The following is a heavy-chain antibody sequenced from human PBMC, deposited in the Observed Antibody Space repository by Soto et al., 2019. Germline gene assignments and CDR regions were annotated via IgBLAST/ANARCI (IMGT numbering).Heavy chain of an antibody. J-gene: IGHJ4*02. CDR2: IYGAAST. CDR3: ARDGPSRSRYYFDY. CDR1: GFTVSSNY. V-gene: IGHV3-66*01. Sequence: EVQLVESGGGLVQPGGSLRLYCADSGFTVSSNYMNWVRQAPGKGLEWVSIIYGAASTYYEDSVKGRFTISRDNSKNTLYLQMNSLRAEDTAVYYCARDGPSRSRYYFDYWGQGTLVTVSS. D-gene: IGHD6-13*01.